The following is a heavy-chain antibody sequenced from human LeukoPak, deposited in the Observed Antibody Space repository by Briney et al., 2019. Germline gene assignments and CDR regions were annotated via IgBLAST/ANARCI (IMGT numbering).Heavy chain of an antibody. V-gene: IGHV4-59*01. CDR1: GGSISGWY. D-gene: IGHD1-7*01. CDR3: ARHGWNWPFDS. Sequence: PSETLSLTCTVSGGSISGWYWSWIRQPPGKGLEWIGYIYGRGYTNYNPSLKSRVTMSIDTSKNHFSLKLTSVTAADTATYYCARHGWNWPFDSWGQGTLVTVSS. J-gene: IGHJ4*02. CDR2: IYGRGYT.